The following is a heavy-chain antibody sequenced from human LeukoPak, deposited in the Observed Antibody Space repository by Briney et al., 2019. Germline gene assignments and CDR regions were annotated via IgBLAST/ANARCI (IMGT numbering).Heavy chain of an antibody. Sequence: ASVKVSCKASGGTFSSYAISWVRQAPGQGLEWMGWISAYNGNTNYAQKLQGRVTMTTDTSTSTAYMELRSLRSDDTAVYYCASGQIAAAGFDYWGRGTLVTVSS. V-gene: IGHV1-18*01. CDR2: ISAYNGNT. D-gene: IGHD6-13*01. J-gene: IGHJ4*02. CDR3: ASGQIAAAGFDY. CDR1: GGTFSSYA.